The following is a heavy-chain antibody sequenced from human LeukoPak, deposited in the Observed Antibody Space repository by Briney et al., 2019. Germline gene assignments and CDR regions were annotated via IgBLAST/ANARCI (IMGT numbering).Heavy chain of an antibody. D-gene: IGHD6-19*01. J-gene: IGHJ4*02. Sequence: SETLSLTCRVSGGSISGYYWSWIRQPPGKGLEWMAYIYYSGSTNYNPSLNSRVTISVDTSKNQFSLKLSSVNAADTAVYYCARQEGQWLPTDYWGQGTLVTVSS. V-gene: IGHV4-59*08. CDR2: IYYSGST. CDR1: GGSISGYY. CDR3: ARQEGQWLPTDY.